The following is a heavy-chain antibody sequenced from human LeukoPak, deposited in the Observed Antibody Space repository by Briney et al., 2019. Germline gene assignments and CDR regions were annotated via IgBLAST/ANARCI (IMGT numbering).Heavy chain of an antibody. D-gene: IGHD6-19*01. CDR1: GFTFSTYP. Sequence: GGSLRLSCAASGFTFSTYPMHWVRQAPGKGLQWVAVISYDGGNNYYPDSVQGRFTISRDNSKNTLYLQVNSLRVEDTAVYYCARPREAGSSSGWYLDYWGQGTLVTVSS. CDR3: ARPREAGSSSGWYLDY. V-gene: IGHV3-30-3*01. J-gene: IGHJ4*02. CDR2: ISYDGGNN.